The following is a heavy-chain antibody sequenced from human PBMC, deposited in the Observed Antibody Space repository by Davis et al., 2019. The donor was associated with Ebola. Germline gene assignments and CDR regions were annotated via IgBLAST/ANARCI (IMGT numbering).Heavy chain of an antibody. Sequence: PSETLSLTCTVFGAPTSSGDYYWSCIRQPPGMGLEWIGTVHSSGTTHYNSTLKSRVITSMDTSKNQFSLMMNSVTAADTAVYYCARIYAAPYRSTVHYFNCWGQGRLVTVSS. CDR3: ARIYAAPYRSTVHYFNC. D-gene: IGHD2-2*01. CDR1: GAPTSSGDYY. J-gene: IGHJ4*02. V-gene: IGHV4-39*01. CDR2: VHSSGTT.